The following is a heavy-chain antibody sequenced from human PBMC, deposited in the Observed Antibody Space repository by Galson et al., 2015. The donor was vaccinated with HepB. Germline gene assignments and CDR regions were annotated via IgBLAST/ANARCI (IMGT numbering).Heavy chain of an antibody. D-gene: IGHD3-3*01. CDR2: ISSSGSTI. CDR3: ARGSFWSGYTPIDY. Sequence: SLRLSCAASGFTFSDYYMSWIRRAPGKGLEWVSYISSSGSTIYYADSVKGRFTISRDDAKNSLYLQMNSLRAEDTAVYYCARGSFWSGYTPIDYWGQGTLVTVSS. V-gene: IGHV3-11*01. CDR1: GFTFSDYY. J-gene: IGHJ4*02.